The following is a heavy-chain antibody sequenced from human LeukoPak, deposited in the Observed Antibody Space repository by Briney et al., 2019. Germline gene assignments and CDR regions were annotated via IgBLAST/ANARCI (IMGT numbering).Heavy chain of an antibody. CDR2: ISSSSSTI. Sequence: GGSLRLSCAASGFTFSSYSMNWVRQAPGEGLEWVSYISSSSSTIYYADSVKGRFTISRDNSKNTLYLQMNSLRPEDTAVYYCAKVVSSSWGYFDYWGQGTLVTVSS. CDR1: GFTFSSYS. D-gene: IGHD6-13*01. V-gene: IGHV3-48*01. CDR3: AKVVSSSWGYFDY. J-gene: IGHJ4*02.